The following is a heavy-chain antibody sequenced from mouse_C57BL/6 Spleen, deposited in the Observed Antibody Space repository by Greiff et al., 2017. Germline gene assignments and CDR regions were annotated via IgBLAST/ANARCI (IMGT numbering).Heavy chain of an antibody. J-gene: IGHJ2*01. Sequence: QVQLQQPGAELVKPGASVKLSCKASGYTFTSYWMHWVKQRPGQGLEWIGKIDPSDSYTNYNQKFKGKSTLTVDKSSSTAYMQLSSLTSEDSAVYYCARPLCSSSYLDDWGPGTTLTVSS. CDR1: GYTFTSYW. V-gene: IGHV1-69*01. CDR2: IDPSDSYT. CDR3: ARPLCSSSYLDD. D-gene: IGHD6-1*01.